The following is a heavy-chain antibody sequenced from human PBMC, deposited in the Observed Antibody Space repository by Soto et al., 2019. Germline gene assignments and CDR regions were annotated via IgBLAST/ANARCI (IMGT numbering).Heavy chain of an antibody. CDR2: ISPSGNT. V-gene: IGHV1-18*01. J-gene: IGHJ6*02. Sequence: ASVKVSCKASGYIFNNYGISWVRQAPGQGLEWMGWISPSGNTNYAQKVQGRATMTTDTSTSTAYMELRSLRYDDTAVYYCARDIGRIAAAGTIYYYGMDVWGQGTTVTVSS. CDR1: GYIFNNYG. D-gene: IGHD6-13*01. CDR3: ARDIGRIAAAGTIYYYGMDV.